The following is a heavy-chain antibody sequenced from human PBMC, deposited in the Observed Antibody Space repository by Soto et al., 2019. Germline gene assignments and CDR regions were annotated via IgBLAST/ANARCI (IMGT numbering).Heavy chain of an antibody. CDR2: INTYNGNT. V-gene: IGHV1-18*01. J-gene: IGHJ4*02. Sequence: ASVKVSCKASGYTFTSYGISWVRQAPGQGLEWMGWINTYNGNTNYAQNVQGRLTVTTDTSTSTAYMELRSLRSDDTAVYYCARDIDYVVDYWGQGTLVTVSS. CDR1: GYTFTSYG. D-gene: IGHD4-17*01. CDR3: ARDIDYVVDY.